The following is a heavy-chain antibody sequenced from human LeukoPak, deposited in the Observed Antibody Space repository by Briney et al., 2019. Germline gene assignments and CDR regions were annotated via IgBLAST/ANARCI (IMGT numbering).Heavy chain of an antibody. CDR3: AREQHDGWRTAMVLYGMDV. J-gene: IGHJ6*02. CDR2: INPNSGGT. CDR1: GYTFTGYY. Sequence: ASVKVSCKASGYTFTGYYMHWVRQAPGQGLERMGWINPNSGGTNYAQKFQGRVTMTRDTSISTAYMELSRLRSEDTAVYYCAREQHDGWRTAMVLYGMDVWGQGTTVTVSS. V-gene: IGHV1-2*02. D-gene: IGHD5-18*01.